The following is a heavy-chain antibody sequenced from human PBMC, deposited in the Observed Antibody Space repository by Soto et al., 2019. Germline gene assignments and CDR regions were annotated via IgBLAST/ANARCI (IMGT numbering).Heavy chain of an antibody. V-gene: IGHV3-23*01. CDR2: ISGSGGST. CDR3: AKSRIVGATRGPLDY. D-gene: IGHD1-26*01. CDR1: GFTFSSYA. J-gene: IGHJ4*02. Sequence: TAGSMRLSCAASGFTFSSYAMSWVRQAPGKGLEWVSAISGSGGSTYYADSVKGRFTISRDNSKNTLYLQMNSLRAEDTAVYYCAKSRIVGATRGPLDYWGLGTRGSVSA.